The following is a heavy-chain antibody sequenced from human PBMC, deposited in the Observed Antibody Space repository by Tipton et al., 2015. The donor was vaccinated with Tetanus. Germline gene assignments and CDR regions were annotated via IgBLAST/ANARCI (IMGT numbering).Heavy chain of an antibody. CDR1: GFTFSDYY. V-gene: IGHV3-11*01. J-gene: IGHJ4*02. CDR3: AREPDNCDSRHEGGGY. Sequence: SLRLSCAASGFTFSDYYMRWLRQAPGKGLEWVSYIRSSGRNIEYADSVKGRFTISRDNAKNSLYLQMNSLRAEDTAVYYCAREPDNCDSRHEGGGYWGQGTLSTVSP. D-gene: IGHD3-22*01. CDR2: IRSSGRNI.